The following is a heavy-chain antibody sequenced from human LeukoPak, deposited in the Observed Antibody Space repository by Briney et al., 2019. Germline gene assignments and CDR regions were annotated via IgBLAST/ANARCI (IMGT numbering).Heavy chain of an antibody. CDR1: GFTFSSYS. Sequence: GGSLRLSCAASGFTFSSYSMNWVRQAPGKGLEWVSYISSSSSTIYYADSVKGRFTISRDNAKSSLFLQMNSLRADDTAVYYCAAMRACSRSTCNPFAIWGQGTLVTVSS. CDR3: AAMRACSRSTCNPFAI. CDR2: ISSSSSTI. D-gene: IGHD2-2*01. J-gene: IGHJ4*02. V-gene: IGHV3-48*04.